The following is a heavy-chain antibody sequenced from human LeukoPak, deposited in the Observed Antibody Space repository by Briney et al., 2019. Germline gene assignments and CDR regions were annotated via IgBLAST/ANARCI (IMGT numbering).Heavy chain of an antibody. D-gene: IGHD1-7*01. V-gene: IGHV1-69*06. CDR3: ARGYNWNFRNYYMDV. CDR2: IIPIFGTA. Sequence: SVKVSCKASGGTFSRYAISWVRQAPGQGLEWMGGIIPIFGTANYAQKFQGRVTITADKSTSTAYMELSSLRSEDTAVYYCARGYNWNFRNYYMDVWGKGTTVTVSS. CDR1: GGTFSRYA. J-gene: IGHJ6*03.